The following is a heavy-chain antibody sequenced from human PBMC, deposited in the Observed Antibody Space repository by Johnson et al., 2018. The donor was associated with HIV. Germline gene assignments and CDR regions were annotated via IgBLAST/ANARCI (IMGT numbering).Heavy chain of an antibody. CDR3: AKGGSLTQDAPFDI. J-gene: IGHJ3*02. Sequence: QVQLVESGGGVVQPGRSLRLSCAASGFTFSSYGMHWVRQAPGKGLEWVAVIWYDGSNKYYADSVKGRFTISRDNSKNTLYLQMNSLRAEDTAVYYCAKGGSLTQDAPFDIWGHGTTVTVSS. CDR1: GFTFSSYG. D-gene: IGHD1-14*01. V-gene: IGHV3-33*06. CDR2: IWYDGSNK.